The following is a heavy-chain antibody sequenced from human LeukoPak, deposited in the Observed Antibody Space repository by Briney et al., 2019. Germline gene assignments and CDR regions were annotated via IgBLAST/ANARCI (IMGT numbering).Heavy chain of an antibody. D-gene: IGHD2-15*01. V-gene: IGHV1-24*01. Sequence: ASVKVSCKVSGYTLTKLSMHWVPQAPGKELEWMGGFNPEDGETIYAQKFQGRVTMTEDTSTDTAYMELSSLRSEDTAVYYCALPICSGGSCPERGDAFDIWGQGTMVTVSS. CDR3: ALPICSGGSCPERGDAFDI. CDR2: FNPEDGET. CDR1: GYTLTKLS. J-gene: IGHJ3*02.